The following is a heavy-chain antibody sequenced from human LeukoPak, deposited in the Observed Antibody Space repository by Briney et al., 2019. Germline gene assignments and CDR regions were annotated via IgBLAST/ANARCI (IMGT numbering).Heavy chain of an antibody. Sequence: SETLSLTCTVSGGSISSGSYYWSWIRQPAGKGLEWIGRIYTSGSTNYNPSLKSRVTISVDTSKNQFSLKLSSVTAADTAVYYCARDDGYSYLDYWGQGTLVTVSS. CDR1: GGSISSGSYY. CDR3: ARDDGYSYLDY. V-gene: IGHV4-61*02. J-gene: IGHJ4*02. D-gene: IGHD5-24*01. CDR2: IYTSGST.